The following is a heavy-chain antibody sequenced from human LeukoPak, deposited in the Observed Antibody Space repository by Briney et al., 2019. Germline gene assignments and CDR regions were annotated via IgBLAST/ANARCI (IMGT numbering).Heavy chain of an antibody. CDR1: GGSISSYY. Sequence: SETLSLTCTVSGGSISSYYWSWIRQPPGKGLDWIGYIYYSGSTYYNPSLKSRVTISVNTSKNQFSLRLSSVTAADTAVYYCARGNAFDIWGQGTMVTVSS. D-gene: IGHD6-13*01. V-gene: IGHV4-59*01. CDR2: IYYSGST. J-gene: IGHJ3*02. CDR3: ARGNAFDI.